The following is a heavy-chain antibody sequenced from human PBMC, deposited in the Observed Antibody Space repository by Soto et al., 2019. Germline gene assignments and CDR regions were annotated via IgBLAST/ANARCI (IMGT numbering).Heavy chain of an antibody. CDR2: IYYSGST. Sequence: PSETLSLTCTVSGGSVTSYYWSWIRQPPGKGMEWIAYIYYSGSTNYNPSLKSRVTVSVDMSKNQFSLTLTSVTAADTAVYYCERGTGHKPIESYHYGFDVWGQGNTVPVS. V-gene: IGHV4-59*02. CDR3: ERGTGHKPIESYHYGFDV. CDR1: GGSVTSYY. D-gene: IGHD3-9*01. J-gene: IGHJ6*02.